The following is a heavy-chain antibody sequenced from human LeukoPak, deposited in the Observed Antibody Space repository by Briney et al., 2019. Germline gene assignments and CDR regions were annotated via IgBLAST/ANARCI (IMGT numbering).Heavy chain of an antibody. V-gene: IGHV1-46*01. Sequence: ASVNVSCKASGYTFTSYYMHCVRQAPGQGLEWMGMFNPSGGSTDYAQKFQGRVTMTRDTSTSTVYMELSSLKSEDTAVYYCARDIFFQGDYWGQGTLVTVSS. CDR1: GYTFTSYY. CDR2: FNPSGGST. J-gene: IGHJ4*02. CDR3: ARDIFFQGDY.